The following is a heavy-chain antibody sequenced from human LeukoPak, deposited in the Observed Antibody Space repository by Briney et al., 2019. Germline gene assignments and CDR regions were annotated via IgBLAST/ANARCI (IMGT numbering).Heavy chain of an antibody. J-gene: IGHJ4*02. Sequence: SETLSLTCAVYGGSFSGYYWSWIRQPPGKGLEWIGEINHSGSTNYNPSLKSRVTISVDTSKNQFSLKLSSVTAADTAVYYCATRPRSSAYYPFDYWSQGTLVTVSS. CDR3: ATRPRSSAYYPFDY. CDR2: INHSGST. V-gene: IGHV4-34*01. CDR1: GGSFSGYY. D-gene: IGHD3-10*01.